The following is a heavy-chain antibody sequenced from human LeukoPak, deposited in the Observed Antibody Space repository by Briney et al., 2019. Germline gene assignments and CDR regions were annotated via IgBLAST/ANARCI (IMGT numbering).Heavy chain of an antibody. CDR1: GFAFNTYT. CDR3: TNGWDV. D-gene: IGHD6-19*01. V-gene: IGHV3-30*04. CDR2: ISFDGSNK. Sequence: PGRSLRLSRAASGFAFNTYTVHWVRQGPGKGLDWVAVISFDGSNKYYADSVKGRFTISRDNSRNTLYLQMNSLRAEDTAVYYCTNGWDVWGQGTLVTVSS. J-gene: IGHJ4*02.